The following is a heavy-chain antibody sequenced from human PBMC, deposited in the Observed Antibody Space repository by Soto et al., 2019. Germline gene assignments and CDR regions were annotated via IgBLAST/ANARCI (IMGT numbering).Heavy chain of an antibody. V-gene: IGHV1-69*06. CDR1: GGTFTNYA. CDR2: IIPIFATP. CDR3: ARDAEWELLGGEYFDY. J-gene: IGHJ4*02. Sequence: QVQLVQSGAEVKKPGSSVKVSCKASGGTFTNYAISWVRQAPGQGLEWMGGIIPIFATPNYAQEFQGRVTITRDTSASTAYMELSSLRSEDTAVYYCARDAEWELLGGEYFDYWGQGTLVTVSS. D-gene: IGHD1-26*01.